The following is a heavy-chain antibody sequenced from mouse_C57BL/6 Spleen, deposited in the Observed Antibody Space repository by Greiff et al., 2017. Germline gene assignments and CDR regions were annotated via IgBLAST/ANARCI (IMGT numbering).Heavy chain of an antibody. CDR1: GYTFTRYG. CDR3: ARSGNYYGTSDWFAY. Sequence: QVQLQQSGAELARPGASVKLSCKASGYTFTRYGISWVKQRTGQGLEWIGEIYPRSGNTYYNEKFKGKATLTADKSSSTAYMELRSLTSEDSAVYVCARSGNYYGTSDWFAYWGQGTLVTVSA. V-gene: IGHV1-81*01. J-gene: IGHJ3*01. CDR2: IYPRSGNT. D-gene: IGHD1-1*01.